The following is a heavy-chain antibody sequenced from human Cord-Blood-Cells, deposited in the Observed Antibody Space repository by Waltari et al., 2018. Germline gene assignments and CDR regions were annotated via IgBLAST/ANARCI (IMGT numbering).Heavy chain of an antibody. CDR3: AHSGYEIEYSSSSWYLGDAFDI. CDR1: GFSLSTSGVG. V-gene: IGHV2-5*01. Sequence: QITLKESGPTLVKPTQTLTLTCTFSGFSLSTSGVGVGWIRQPPGKALEWLALIYWNDDKRYSPSLKSRLTITKDTSKNQVVLTMTNMDPVDTATYYCAHSGYEIEYSSSSWYLGDAFDIWGQGTMVTVSS. CDR2: IYWNDDK. J-gene: IGHJ3*02. D-gene: IGHD6-13*01.